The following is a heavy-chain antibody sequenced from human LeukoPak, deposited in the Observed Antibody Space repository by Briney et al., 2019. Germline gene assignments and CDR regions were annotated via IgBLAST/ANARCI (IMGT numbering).Heavy chain of an antibody. Sequence: ASVKVSCKASGYTFTSYYMHWVRQAPGQGLEWMGIINPSGGSTSYVQKFQGRVTMTRDTSTSTVYMELSSLRSEDTAVYYCARVGEDYYDSSGYVEYFQHWGQGTLVTVSS. CDR2: INPSGGST. D-gene: IGHD3-22*01. CDR3: ARVGEDYYDSSGYVEYFQH. J-gene: IGHJ1*01. V-gene: IGHV1-46*01. CDR1: GYTFTSYY.